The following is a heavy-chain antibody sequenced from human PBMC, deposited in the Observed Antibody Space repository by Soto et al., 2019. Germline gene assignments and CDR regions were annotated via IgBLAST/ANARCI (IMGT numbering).Heavy chain of an antibody. J-gene: IGHJ6*02. CDR2: INHSGST. D-gene: IGHD1-26*01. CDR1: GGSFSGYY. V-gene: IGHV4-34*01. CDR3: ARGRAVSYPRGYYYYCMDG. Sequence: SETLSLTCAVYGGSFSGYYWSWIRQPPGKGLEWIGEINHSGSTNYNPSLKSRVTISVDTSKNQFSLKLSSVTAADTAVYYCARGRAVSYPRGYYYYCMDGWGQGKAGTVS.